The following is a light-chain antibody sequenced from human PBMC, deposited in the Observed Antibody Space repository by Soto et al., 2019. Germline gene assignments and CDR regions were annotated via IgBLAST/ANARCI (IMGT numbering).Light chain of an antibody. CDR1: SSDVGGYNY. Sequence: QSALPQPASVSGSPVQSITISCTGTSSDVGGYNYVSWYQQHPGKAPKLMIYDVSNRPSGVSNRFSGSKSGNTASLTISGLQAEDEADYYCSSYTSSSTFFGTGTKVTVL. CDR2: DVS. J-gene: IGLJ1*01. CDR3: SSYTSSSTF. V-gene: IGLV2-14*01.